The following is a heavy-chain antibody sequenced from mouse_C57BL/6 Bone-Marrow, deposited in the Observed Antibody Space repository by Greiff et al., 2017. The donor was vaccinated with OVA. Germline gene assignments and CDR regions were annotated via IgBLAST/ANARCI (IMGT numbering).Heavy chain of an antibody. CDR2: ISNGGGST. J-gene: IGHJ1*03. V-gene: IGHV5-12*01. Sequence: EVQLQESGGGLVQPGGSLKLSCAASGFTFSDYYMYWVRQTPEKRLEWVAYISNGGGSTYYPDTVKGRFTISRDNAKNTLYLQMSRLKSEDTAMYYCARRNYGKYFDVWGTGTTVTVSS. D-gene: IGHD1-1*01. CDR3: ARRNYGKYFDV. CDR1: GFTFSDYY.